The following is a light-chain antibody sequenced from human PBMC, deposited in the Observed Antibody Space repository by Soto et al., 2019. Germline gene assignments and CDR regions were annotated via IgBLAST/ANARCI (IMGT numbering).Light chain of an antibody. Sequence: DIQITQSPSTLSASVGDRVTITCRASQSISSWLAWYQQKPGKAPKLLIYDASSLESGVPSRFSGSGSGTEFTLTISSLQPDDFATYYCQQYNSYWTFGQGTKVDLK. CDR2: DAS. CDR1: QSISSW. V-gene: IGKV1-5*01. CDR3: QQYNSYWT. J-gene: IGKJ1*01.